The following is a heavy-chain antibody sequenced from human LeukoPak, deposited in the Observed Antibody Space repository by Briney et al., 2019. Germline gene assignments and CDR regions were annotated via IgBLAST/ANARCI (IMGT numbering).Heavy chain of an antibody. CDR3: AKDSGWFRFDY. Sequence: PGGSLRLSCAASGFTFSTSWMTWVHQAPGKGLEWVANIKQDGSDKYYMDSVKGRFTISRDNAKNSLYLQMNSLRAEDTAVYYCAKDSGWFRFDYWGQGTLVTVSS. CDR1: GFTFSTSW. CDR2: IKQDGSDK. J-gene: IGHJ4*02. D-gene: IGHD6-13*01. V-gene: IGHV3-7*03.